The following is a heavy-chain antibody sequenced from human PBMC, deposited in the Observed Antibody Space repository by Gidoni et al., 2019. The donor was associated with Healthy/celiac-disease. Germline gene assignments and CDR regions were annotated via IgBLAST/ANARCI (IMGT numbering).Heavy chain of an antibody. J-gene: IGHJ4*02. CDR2: IKSKTDWGTT. CDR1: GFTFSNAC. V-gene: IGHV3-15*01. Sequence: EVQLVESGGGLLKPGGSLRLSCAASGFTFSNACMSWVRQSPGPGPEWVGRIKSKTDWGTTDYAAPVKGRFTISRDDSKNTLYLQMNSLKTEDTAVYYCTTDFMESVWGSYRYIDYWGQGTLVTVSS. CDR3: TTDFMESVWGSYRYIDY. D-gene: IGHD3-16*02.